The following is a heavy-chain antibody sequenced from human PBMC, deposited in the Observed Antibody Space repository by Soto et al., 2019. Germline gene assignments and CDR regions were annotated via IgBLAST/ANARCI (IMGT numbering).Heavy chain of an antibody. CDR3: ARHGVVITRNAYYYYGMDV. J-gene: IGHJ6*02. CDR2: IYWNDDK. Sequence: SGPTLVNPTQTLTLTLTFSGFSLITSVVCVGWIRQPPGKALEWLALIYWNDDKRYSPSLKSRLTITKDTSKNQVVLTMTNMDPVDTATYYCARHGVVITRNAYYYYGMDVWGQGTTVTVSS. V-gene: IGHV2-5*01. D-gene: IGHD3-22*01. CDR1: GFSLITSVVC.